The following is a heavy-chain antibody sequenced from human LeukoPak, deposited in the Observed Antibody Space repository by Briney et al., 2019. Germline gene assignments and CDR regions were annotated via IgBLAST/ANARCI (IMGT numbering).Heavy chain of an antibody. D-gene: IGHD3-22*01. CDR3: ATSFDSSGNN. CDR2: IRQDGNGK. Sequence: GGSLRLSCAASGFTFGSYWMSWVRQAPGKGLEWVANIRQDGNGKNYVPSVRGRFTISRDNAKNSVYLQMNSLTAEDTALYYCATSFDSSGNNWGQGTLVTVSS. CDR1: GFTFGSYW. J-gene: IGHJ4*02. V-gene: IGHV3-7*01.